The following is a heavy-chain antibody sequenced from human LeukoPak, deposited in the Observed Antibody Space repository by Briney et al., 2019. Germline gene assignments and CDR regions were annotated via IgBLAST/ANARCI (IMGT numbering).Heavy chain of an antibody. V-gene: IGHV3-30-3*01. CDR1: RFTFSTYA. D-gene: IGHD6-19*01. CDR2: ISNDGTNE. CDR3: ARDRIAVAGMGAFQH. Sequence: GGSLRLSCPASRFTFSTYAMHWVRQAPGKGLEWVAGISNDGTNEDHADSVKGRFTISRDNSKNTLYLQMNSLRAEDTAIYYCARDRIAVAGMGAFQHWGQGTLVTVSS. J-gene: IGHJ1*01.